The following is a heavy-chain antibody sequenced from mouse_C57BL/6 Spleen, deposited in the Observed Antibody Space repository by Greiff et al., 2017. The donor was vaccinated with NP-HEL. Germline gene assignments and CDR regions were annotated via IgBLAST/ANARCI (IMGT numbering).Heavy chain of an antibody. CDR3: ARTYYGSSYYFDY. CDR2: IYPGSGST. D-gene: IGHD1-1*01. CDR1: GYTFTSYW. J-gene: IGHJ2*01. V-gene: IGHV1-55*01. Sequence: QVQLQQPGAELVKPGASVKMSCKASGYTFTSYWITWVKQRPGQGLEWIGDIYPGSGSTNYNEKFKSKATLTVDASSSTAYMQLSSLTSEDSAVYYCARTYYGSSYYFDYWGQGTTLTVSS.